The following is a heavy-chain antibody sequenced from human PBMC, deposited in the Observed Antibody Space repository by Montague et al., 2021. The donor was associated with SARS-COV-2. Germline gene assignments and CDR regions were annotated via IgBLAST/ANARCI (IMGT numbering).Heavy chain of an antibody. J-gene: IGHJ6*02. Sequence: SETLSLTCTVSGGSINNYYWSWIRQPPGRGLEWIGYIYYSGSTEYSPSLKSRVTMSIDTSKNQFSLRLNSVTAADTAVCFCARTTYFDLASIYYYVTDVWGQGTTVTVSS. CDR3: ARTTYFDLASIYYYVTDV. CDR2: IYYSGST. V-gene: IGHV4-59*08. CDR1: GGSINNYY. D-gene: IGHD3-9*01.